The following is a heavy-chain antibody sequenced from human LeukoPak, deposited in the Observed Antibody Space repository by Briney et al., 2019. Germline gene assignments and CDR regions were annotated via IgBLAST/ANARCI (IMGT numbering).Heavy chain of an antibody. V-gene: IGHV4-4*07. J-gene: IGHJ5*02. Sequence: SDTLSLTCSVSGGSIGGYYWTWIRQSAGNGLEWIGRMSSSGSPNYNPSFTSRVTMSVDTSGNHFSLRLESVTAADTAVYYCAREGEYCSTQTCYKWFDPWGQGTPVTVS. CDR1: GGSIGGYY. CDR2: MSSSGSP. CDR3: AREGEYCSTQTCYKWFDP. D-gene: IGHD2-2*01.